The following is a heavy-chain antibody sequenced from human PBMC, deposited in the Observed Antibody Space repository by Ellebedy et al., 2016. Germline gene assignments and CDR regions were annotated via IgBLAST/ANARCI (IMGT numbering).Heavy chain of an antibody. D-gene: IGHD2-2*01. CDR2: IRPYTGDT. J-gene: IGHJ5*02. CDR1: GGTFRNYA. Sequence: ASVKVSXKASGGTFRNYATNWVRQAPGQGLEWMGWIRPYTGDTNYVPKLQGRVTMTTDTSTSTVYMELGGLRSDDTAVYFCARAPCDNTNCYSSDLWGQGTLVTVSS. CDR3: ARAPCDNTNCYSSDL. V-gene: IGHV1-18*01.